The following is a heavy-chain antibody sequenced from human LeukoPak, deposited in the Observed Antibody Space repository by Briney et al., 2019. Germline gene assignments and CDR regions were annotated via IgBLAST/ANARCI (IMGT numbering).Heavy chain of an antibody. Sequence: GRSLRLSCAASGFTFSSYAMHWVRQAPGKGLEWVAVISYDGSNKYYADSVKGRFTISRDNSKNTLYLQMNSLRAEDTAVYYCARYPGDYYFDYWGQGTLVTVSS. CDR2: ISYDGSNK. J-gene: IGHJ4*02. D-gene: IGHD4-17*01. CDR1: GFTFSSYA. V-gene: IGHV3-30-3*01. CDR3: ARYPGDYYFDY.